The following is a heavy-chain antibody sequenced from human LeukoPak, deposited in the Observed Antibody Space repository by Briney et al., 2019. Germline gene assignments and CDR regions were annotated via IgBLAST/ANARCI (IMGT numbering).Heavy chain of an antibody. Sequence: GGSLRLSCAASGFTFSSYWMHWVRQAQGKWLVWVSRINSDGSSTSYADSVKGRFTISRDNAKNTLYLQMNSLRAEDTAVYYCAREVYCSGVSCFDYWGQGTLVTVSS. CDR3: AREVYCSGVSCFDY. V-gene: IGHV3-74*01. D-gene: IGHD2-15*01. CDR1: GFTFSSYW. CDR2: INSDGSST. J-gene: IGHJ4*02.